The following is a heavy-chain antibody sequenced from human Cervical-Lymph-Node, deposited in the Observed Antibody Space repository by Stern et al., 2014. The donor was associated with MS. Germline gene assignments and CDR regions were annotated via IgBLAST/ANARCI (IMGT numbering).Heavy chain of an antibody. CDR1: GYTFTSYG. CDR2: ISAYNGNT. Sequence: VQLVESGAEVKKPGASVKVSCKASGYTFTSYGISWVRQAPGQGLEWMGWISAYNGNTHYAQKLQGRVTMTTDTSTTTAYRELRSLRSDDTAVYCCARYLGWELLRIDYWGQGTLVTVSS. J-gene: IGHJ4*02. D-gene: IGHD1-26*01. CDR3: ARYLGWELLRIDY. V-gene: IGHV1-18*04.